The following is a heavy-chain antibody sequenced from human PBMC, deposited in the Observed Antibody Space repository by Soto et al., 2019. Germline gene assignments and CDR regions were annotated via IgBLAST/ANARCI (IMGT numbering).Heavy chain of an antibody. D-gene: IGHD3-22*01. CDR2: IYHSGSI. CDR1: GGSISRGGYS. V-gene: IGHV4-30-2*01. CDR3: ARGRLNPDY. J-gene: IGHJ4*02. Sequence: SETLSPTCAVPGGSISRGGYSRSWIRQPPGKGLEWIGYIYHSGSIYYNPSLKSRVTISVVRSKNQCSLKLSSVTAADMAVEYCARGRLNPDYWGQGTLVTAPQ.